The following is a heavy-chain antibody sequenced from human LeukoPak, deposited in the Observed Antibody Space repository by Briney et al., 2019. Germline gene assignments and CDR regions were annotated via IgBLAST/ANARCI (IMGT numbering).Heavy chain of an antibody. J-gene: IGHJ5*02. D-gene: IGHD6-13*01. CDR1: WGSMSSGRYL. Sequence: SEPLSLPRCVWWGSMSSGRYLGMWIREPGGKGVEGIGRIYTSGRTNYTPSLKSRVTISVDTSKTQFSLNLSSVTAADTAVYYCARAGIAAAGRGWFDPWGQGTLVTGSS. V-gene: IGHV4-61*02. CDR2: IYTSGRT. CDR3: ARAGIAAAGRGWFDP.